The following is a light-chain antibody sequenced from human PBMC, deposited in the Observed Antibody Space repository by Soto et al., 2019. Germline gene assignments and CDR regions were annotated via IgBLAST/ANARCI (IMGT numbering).Light chain of an antibody. CDR1: QIVTTF. CDR3: QQRSNWPPTIT. V-gene: IGKV3-11*01. Sequence: ENGLTQSPGIVSLSPGERASLSCRALQIVTTFLAWYQQKPGQAPRLLIFDASDRATGIPARFSGSGAGTDFTLTISSLEPEDFAVYYCQQRSNWPPTITFGQGTLLEVK. CDR2: DAS. J-gene: IGKJ5*01.